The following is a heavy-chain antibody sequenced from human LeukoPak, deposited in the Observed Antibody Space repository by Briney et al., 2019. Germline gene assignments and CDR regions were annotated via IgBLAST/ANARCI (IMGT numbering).Heavy chain of an antibody. CDR3: ARGHSSSWLGDYFDY. D-gene: IGHD6-13*01. Sequence: GGSLRLSCAASGFTFSSYWMQWVRQAPGKGLEWVANIKQDGSEKYYADSVKGRFTISRDNSKNTLYLQMNSLRAEDTAVYYCARGHSSSWLGDYFDYWGQGTLVTVSS. CDR1: GFTFSSYW. J-gene: IGHJ4*02. CDR2: IKQDGSEK. V-gene: IGHV3-7*01.